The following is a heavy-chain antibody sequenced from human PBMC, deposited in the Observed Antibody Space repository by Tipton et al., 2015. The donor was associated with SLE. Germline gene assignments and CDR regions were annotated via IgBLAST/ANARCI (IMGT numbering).Heavy chain of an antibody. CDR1: GGSISSGSYC. CDR2: IYTSGST. D-gene: IGHD2-8*01. Sequence: TLSLTCTVSGGSISSGSYCWSWIRQPAGKGLEWIGRIYTSGSTNYNPSLKSRVTISVDASKNQFSLKLSSVTAADTAVYYCARGFVDCTNGVCHTGGAFDIWGQGTMVTVSS. V-gene: IGHV4-61*02. CDR3: ARGFVDCTNGVCHTGGAFDI. J-gene: IGHJ3*02.